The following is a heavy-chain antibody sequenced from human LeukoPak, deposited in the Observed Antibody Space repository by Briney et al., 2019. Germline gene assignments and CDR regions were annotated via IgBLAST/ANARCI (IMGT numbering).Heavy chain of an antibody. Sequence: GGSLRLSCAASGFTFSSYGMHWVRQAPGKGLEWVAVIWYDGSNKYYADSVKGRFTISRDNSKNTLYLQMNSLRSEDTAVYYCARDKGWLAAFRDTEYFHAWGQGTLVTVSS. CDR1: GFTFSSYG. CDR3: ARDKGWLAAFRDTEYFHA. J-gene: IGHJ1*01. CDR2: IWYDGSNK. V-gene: IGHV3-33*01. D-gene: IGHD2-15*01.